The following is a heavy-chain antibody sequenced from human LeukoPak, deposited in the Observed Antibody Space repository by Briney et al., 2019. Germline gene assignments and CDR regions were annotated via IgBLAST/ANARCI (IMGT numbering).Heavy chain of an antibody. D-gene: IGHD3-22*01. Sequence: GGSLRLSCAASGFTFSTYNMNWVRQALGKGLEWISYINADSSTIQYADSVRGRFTTSRDNAKKSLYLQMNSLRAEDTAVYYCVRENSRGQSLGVIYWGQGSLVTVSS. CDR2: INADSSTI. V-gene: IGHV3-48*01. J-gene: IGHJ4*02. CDR3: VRENSRGQSLGVIY. CDR1: GFTFSTYN.